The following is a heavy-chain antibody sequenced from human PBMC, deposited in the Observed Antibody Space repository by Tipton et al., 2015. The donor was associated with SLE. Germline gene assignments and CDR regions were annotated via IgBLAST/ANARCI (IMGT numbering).Heavy chain of an antibody. Sequence: SLRLSCAASGFSVSNYDMHWVRQAPGKGLEWVTCLRYDGTYTYRDSVKGRFTISRDNSKNILYLQMNSLRVDDTANYYCATDRSVGAAMVYWGQGTMVTVSS. V-gene: IGHV3-30*02. CDR3: ATDRSVGAAMVY. D-gene: IGHD2-2*01. CDR1: GFSVSNYD. CDR2: LRYDGTYT. J-gene: IGHJ4*02.